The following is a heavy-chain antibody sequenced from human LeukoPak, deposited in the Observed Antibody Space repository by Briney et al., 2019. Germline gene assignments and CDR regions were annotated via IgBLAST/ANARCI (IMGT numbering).Heavy chain of an antibody. V-gene: IGHV1-24*01. CDR2: FDPKDGET. D-gene: IGHD5-12*01. Sequence: ASVKVPCKVSGYTLTELSMHWVRQAPGKGLEWMGGFDPKDGETIYAQKFQGRVTMTEDTSTDTAYMELSSLRSEDTAVYYCATSGGYESNDAFDIWGQGTMVTVSS. CDR3: ATSGGYESNDAFDI. J-gene: IGHJ3*02. CDR1: GYTLTELS.